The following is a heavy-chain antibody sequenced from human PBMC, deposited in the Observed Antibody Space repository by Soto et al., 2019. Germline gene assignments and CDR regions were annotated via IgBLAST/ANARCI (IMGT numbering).Heavy chain of an antibody. CDR3: ARTCSGGTCSFDY. CDR1: GFTVSSNY. J-gene: IGHJ4*02. V-gene: IGHV3-66*01. CDR2: IYSGGST. Sequence: HPGGSLRLSCAASGFTVSSNYMSWVRQAPGKGLEWVSVIYSGGSTYYADSVKGRFTISRDNSENTLYLQMNSLGAEDTAVYYCARTCSGGTCSFDYWGQGTLVTVSS. D-gene: IGHD2-15*01.